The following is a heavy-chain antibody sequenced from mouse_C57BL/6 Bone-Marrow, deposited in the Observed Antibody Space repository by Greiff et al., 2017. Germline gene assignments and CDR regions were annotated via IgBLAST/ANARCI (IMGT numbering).Heavy chain of an antibody. CDR1: GYSFTDYN. CDR3: ARGYDYDYAMDY. D-gene: IGHD2-4*01. CDR2: INPNYGTT. Sequence: EVKLQESGPELVKPGASVKISCKASGYSFTDYNMNWVKQSNGKSLEWIGVINPNYGTTSYNLKFKRKDTLTVDQSSSTAYMQLNSLTSEDSAVYYCARGYDYDYAMDYWGQGTSVTVSS. J-gene: IGHJ4*01. V-gene: IGHV1-39*01.